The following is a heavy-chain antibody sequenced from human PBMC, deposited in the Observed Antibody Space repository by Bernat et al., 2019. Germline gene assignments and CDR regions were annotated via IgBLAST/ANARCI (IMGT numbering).Heavy chain of an antibody. Sequence: EVQLVESGGGLVQPGGSLKLSCAASGFTFSGSAMHWVRQASGKGLEWVGRIRSKANSYATAYAASVKGRFTISRDDSKNTAYLQMNSLKTEDTAVYYCTRLTPPGGSHSAFDIWGQGTMVTVSS. CDR1: GFTFSGSA. CDR3: TRLTPPGGSHSAFDI. D-gene: IGHD1-26*01. V-gene: IGHV3-73*01. CDR2: IRSKANSYAT. J-gene: IGHJ3*02.